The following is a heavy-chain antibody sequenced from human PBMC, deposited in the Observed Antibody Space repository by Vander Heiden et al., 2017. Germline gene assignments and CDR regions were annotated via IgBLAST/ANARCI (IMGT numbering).Heavy chain of an antibody. CDR2: IYYSGST. Sequence: QLQLQESGPGPVKPSENLSLTCTVHGGPIRRSSCDWGWIRQPPGREREWIGSIYYSGSTYYNPSVKSRCTISVDTSKNQFSLKLSSVTAADTAVYYCARHPIHDLWRAPPYFDYWGQGTLVTVSS. J-gene: IGHJ4*02. CDR1: GGPIRRSSCD. D-gene: IGHD3-3*01. V-gene: IGHV4-39*01. CDR3: ARHPIHDLWRAPPYFDY.